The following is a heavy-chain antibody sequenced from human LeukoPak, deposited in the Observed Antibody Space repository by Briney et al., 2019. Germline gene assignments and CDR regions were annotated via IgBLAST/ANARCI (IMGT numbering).Heavy chain of an antibody. CDR3: ARGFKVRGVILFDY. Sequence: PSETLSLTCTVSGGSISSSSYYWGWIRHPPGKGLEWIGSIYYSGSTYYNPSLKSRVTISVDTSKNQFSLKLSSVTAADTAVYYCARGFKVRGVILFDYWGQGTLVTVSS. CDR1: GGSISSSSYY. J-gene: IGHJ4*02. V-gene: IGHV4-39*07. D-gene: IGHD3-10*01. CDR2: IYYSGST.